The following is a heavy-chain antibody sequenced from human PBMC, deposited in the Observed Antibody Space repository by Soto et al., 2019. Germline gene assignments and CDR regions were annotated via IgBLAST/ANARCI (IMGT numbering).Heavy chain of an antibody. CDR1: GGTFTSYA. CDR2: IIPIFGTA. V-gene: IGHV1-69*13. J-gene: IGHJ6*02. CDR3: ATMKGGYQSYYYGMDV. Sequence: LVKVSCKASGGTFTSYAISWLRQAPGQGLEWVGGIIPIFGTADYAQKFQGRVTITADESTSTAYMELSSLRSEDTAVYYCATMKGGYQSYYYGMDVWG. D-gene: IGHD3-16*02.